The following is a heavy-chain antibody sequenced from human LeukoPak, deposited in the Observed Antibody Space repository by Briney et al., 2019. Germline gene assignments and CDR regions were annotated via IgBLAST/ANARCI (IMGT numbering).Heavy chain of an antibody. CDR3: AMGSGENWFDP. Sequence: EASVKVSCKASGGTFSSYAISWVRQAPGQGLEWMGRIIPIFGTANYAQKFQGRVTITTDESTSTAHMELSSLRSEDTAVYYCAMGSGENWFDPWGQGTLVTVSS. CDR1: GGTFSSYA. V-gene: IGHV1-69*05. J-gene: IGHJ5*02. D-gene: IGHD3-10*01. CDR2: IIPIFGTA.